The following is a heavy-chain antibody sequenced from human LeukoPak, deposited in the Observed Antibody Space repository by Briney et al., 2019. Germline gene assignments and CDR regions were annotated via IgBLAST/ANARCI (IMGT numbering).Heavy chain of an antibody. D-gene: IGHD1-26*01. CDR2: IYYSGGT. CDR1: GGSISSYY. V-gene: IGHV4-59*01. CDR3: AREVLVGATSWFDP. Sequence: SETLSLTCTVSGGSISSYYWSWIRQPPGKGLEWIGYIYYSGGTNYNPSLKSRVTISVDTSKNQFSLKLSSVTAADTAVYYCAREVLVGATSWFDPWGQGTLVTVSS. J-gene: IGHJ5*02.